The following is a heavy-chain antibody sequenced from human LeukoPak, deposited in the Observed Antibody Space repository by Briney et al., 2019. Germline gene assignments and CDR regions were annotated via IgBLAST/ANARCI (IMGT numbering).Heavy chain of an antibody. V-gene: IGHV4-4*02. J-gene: IGHJ3*02. CDR3: ARNQAVASNHGAMDI. D-gene: IGHD6-19*01. Sequence: SGTLSLTCGVSGGSITNTNYWTWVRQPPGKGLEWIGEVNLQGSTNYNPSLMGRVAIAVDTSENHISLQLTSVTAADTAVYYCARNQAVASNHGAMDIWGQGTMVIVSS. CDR1: GGSITNTNY. CDR2: VNLQGST.